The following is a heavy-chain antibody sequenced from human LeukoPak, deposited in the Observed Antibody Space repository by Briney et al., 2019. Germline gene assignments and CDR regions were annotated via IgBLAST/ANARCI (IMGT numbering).Heavy chain of an antibody. CDR1: GYSFTSYW. J-gene: IGHJ6*02. CDR2: IYPGDSDT. D-gene: IGHD3-10*01. V-gene: IGHV5-51*01. Sequence: GESLKISCKGSGYSFTSYWIGWVRQMPGKGLEWMGIIYPGDSDTRYSPSFQGQVTISADKSISTAYLQWSSLKASDTAMYYCARHLGQVGPTYYYGMDVWGQGTTVTVSS. CDR3: ARHLGQVGPTYYYGMDV.